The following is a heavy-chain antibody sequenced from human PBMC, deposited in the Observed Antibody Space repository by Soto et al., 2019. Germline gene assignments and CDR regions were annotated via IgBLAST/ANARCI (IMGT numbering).Heavy chain of an antibody. V-gene: IGHV4-61*05. CDR3: SLKTEDTAVYYCARVWSYYDSSGSSYGMDV. CDR1: GGSISSSSYY. CDR2: IYYSGST. Sequence: SETLSLTCTVSGGSISSSSYYWSWIRQPPGKGMEWIGYIYYSGSTNYNPSLKSRVTTEYAASVKGRFTISRDDSKNSLYLQMNSLKTEDTAVYYCARVWSYYDSSGSSYGMDVWGQGTTVTVSS. D-gene: IGHD3-22*01. J-gene: IGHJ6*02.